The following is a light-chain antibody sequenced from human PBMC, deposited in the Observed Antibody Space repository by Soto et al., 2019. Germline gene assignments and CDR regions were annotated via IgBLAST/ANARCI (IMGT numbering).Light chain of an antibody. CDR3: QQYDAWPLT. CDR2: AAS. CDR1: QSINCD. J-gene: IGKJ4*01. V-gene: IGKV1-NL1*01. Sequence: DIQMTQSPSSLSASVGNSVTITCRASQSINCDLDWYQQKPGKAPNLLIYAASTRATGVPVRFSGGGSGTEFTLTINSLQSEDFAVYYCQQYDAWPLTFGGGTKVDI.